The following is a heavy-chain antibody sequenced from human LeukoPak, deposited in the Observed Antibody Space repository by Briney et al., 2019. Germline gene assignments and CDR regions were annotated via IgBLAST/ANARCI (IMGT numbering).Heavy chain of an antibody. V-gene: IGHV3-23*01. CDR1: GFTFSSYA. CDR2: ISGSGGST. Sequence: GGSLRLSCAASGFTFSSYAMSWVRQAPGKGLEWVSAISGSGGSTYYADSVKGRFTISRDNSKNTLYLQMNSLRAEDTAVYYCARAVTGTSESFDYWGQGTLVTVSS. CDR3: ARAVTGTSESFDY. J-gene: IGHJ4*02. D-gene: IGHD1-7*01.